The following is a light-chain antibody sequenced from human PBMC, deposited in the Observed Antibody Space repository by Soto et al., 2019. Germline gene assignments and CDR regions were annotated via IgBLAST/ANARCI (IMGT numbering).Light chain of an antibody. Sequence: DIQMTQSPSSLSASAGDRVTITCRASQGIKNNLAWYQQKPGEVPKLLIYAASTLQSGVPSRFSGSGSGTDFTLTISSLQPEDVATYYCQHYNSYSEAFGQGTKVELK. V-gene: IGKV1-27*01. CDR3: QHYNSYSEA. J-gene: IGKJ1*01. CDR1: QGIKNN. CDR2: AAS.